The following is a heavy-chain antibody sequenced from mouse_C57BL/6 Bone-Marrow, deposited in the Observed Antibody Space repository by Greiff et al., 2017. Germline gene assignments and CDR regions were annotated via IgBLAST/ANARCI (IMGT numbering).Heavy chain of an antibody. J-gene: IGHJ3*01. D-gene: IGHD2-3*01. CDR2: IYPGDGDT. CDR3: ARSKDGYYVAY. Sequence: QVHVKQSGPELVNPGASVKISCKASGYAFSSSWMNWVKQRPGKGLEWIGRIYPGDGDTNYNGKFKGKATLTADKSSSTAYMQLSSLTSEDSAVYFCARSKDGYYVAYWGQGTLVTVSA. V-gene: IGHV1-82*01. CDR1: GYAFSSSW.